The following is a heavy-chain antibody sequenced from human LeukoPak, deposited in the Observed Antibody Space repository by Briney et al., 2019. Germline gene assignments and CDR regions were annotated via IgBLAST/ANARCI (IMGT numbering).Heavy chain of an antibody. CDR3: AREGDGFDI. V-gene: IGHV3-7*01. Sequence: PGGSLRLSCADSGFTFSRYRISWVRQAPGKGLEWVASIKQDVGDEYYGDSVKGRFIISRDNGKNSLFLQMNSLRAEDTAVYYCAREGDGFDIWGQGTMVTVYS. J-gene: IGHJ3*02. CDR2: IKQDVGDE. CDR1: GFTFSRYR.